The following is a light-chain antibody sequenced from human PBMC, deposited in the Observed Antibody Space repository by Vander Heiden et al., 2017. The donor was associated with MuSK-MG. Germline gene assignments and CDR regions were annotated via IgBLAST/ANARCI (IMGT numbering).Light chain of an antibody. J-gene: IGKJ5*01. CDR2: DAS. CDR3: QQARCLPII. CDR1: QSINKW. V-gene: IGKV1D-12*01. Sequence: DIQMTQSPSSVSASVGDRVTITCRASQSINKWVAWYQQKPGEVPKLLIYDASTLQSGVPLRFSGSGFGTDFTLTISGLQPEDSATYYCQQARCLPIIFGQWTRLEIK.